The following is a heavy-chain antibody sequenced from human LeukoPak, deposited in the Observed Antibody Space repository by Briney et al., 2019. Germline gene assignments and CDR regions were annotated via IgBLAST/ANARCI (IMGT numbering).Heavy chain of an antibody. CDR1: GYTLTELS. V-gene: IGHV1-24*01. D-gene: IGHD6-19*01. Sequence: ASVNVSCKVSGYTLTELSMHWVRQAPGKGLEWMGGFDPEDGETIYAQKFQGRVTMTEGTSTDTAYMELSSLRSEDTAVYYSATAGYSSGTLHWFDPWGQGTLVTVSS. CDR3: ATAGYSSGTLHWFDP. J-gene: IGHJ5*02. CDR2: FDPEDGET.